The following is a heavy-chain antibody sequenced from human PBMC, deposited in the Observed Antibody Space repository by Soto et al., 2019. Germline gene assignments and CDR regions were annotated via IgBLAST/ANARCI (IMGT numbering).Heavy chain of an antibody. Sequence: QEQLVQSGAEVKRPGDSVKVSCTASGYTFSDYYIFWVRQAPGQGLEGLARIKPSSGGTNYEEKFKDRVTVTSDTAISTTIMELSSPRSDDTAVYYCAKSRSQWLSSLHSWGQGTLITVSS. J-gene: IGHJ4*02. D-gene: IGHD6-19*01. CDR2: IKPSSGGT. CDR1: GYTFSDYY. V-gene: IGHV1-2*06. CDR3: AKSRSQWLSSLHS.